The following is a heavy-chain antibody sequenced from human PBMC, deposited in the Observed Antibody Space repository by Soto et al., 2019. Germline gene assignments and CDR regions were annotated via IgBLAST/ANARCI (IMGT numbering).Heavy chain of an antibody. CDR2: IDPSDSYT. CDR3: ARVHKNWFDS. CDR1: GYNFTAFW. V-gene: IGHV5-10-1*01. Sequence: LKISCKASGYNFTAFWIHWVRQMPGKGLEWLGKIDPSDSYTNYSPSFEGHVTISTDNSITTAYLQWSSLRAPDTALYFCARVHKNWFDSWAQGTMVTVSS. J-gene: IGHJ5*01.